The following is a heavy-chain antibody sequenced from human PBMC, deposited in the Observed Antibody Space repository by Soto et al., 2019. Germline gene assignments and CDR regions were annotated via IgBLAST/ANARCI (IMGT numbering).Heavy chain of an antibody. D-gene: IGHD1-26*01. J-gene: IGHJ4*02. CDR3: SGGVGDAF. Sequence: EVHLVESGGGLVQTGGSLRLSCAIFESTVSRDWMNWVRQAPGKGLEWVAHINQDGSEKYYVDSVKGRFTTSRDNAKKSLYLQMNSLRPAYTAMYYCSGGVGDAFWGQGTLVTVSS. V-gene: IGHV3-7*04. CDR2: INQDGSEK. CDR1: ESTVSRDW.